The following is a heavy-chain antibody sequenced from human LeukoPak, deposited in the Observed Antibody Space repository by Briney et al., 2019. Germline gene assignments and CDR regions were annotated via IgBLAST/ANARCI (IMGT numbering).Heavy chain of an antibody. CDR2: IRYDGSNK. V-gene: IGHV3-30*02. D-gene: IGHD4-23*01. CDR1: GFAFSSYG. Sequence: GGSLRLSCAASGFAFSSYGMHWVRQAPGKGLEWVAFIRYDGSNKYYADSVKGRFTISRDNSKNTLYLQMNSLRAEDTAVYYCARDGDTVLTRGYYYYLDVWGKGTTVTVSS. CDR3: ARDGDTVLTRGYYYYLDV. J-gene: IGHJ6*03.